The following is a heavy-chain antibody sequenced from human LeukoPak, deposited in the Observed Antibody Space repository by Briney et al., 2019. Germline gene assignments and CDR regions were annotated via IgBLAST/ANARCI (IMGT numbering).Heavy chain of an antibody. Sequence: PSETLSLTCTVSGGSISSGNYYWSWIRQPAGKGLEWIGRIYTSGSTNYNPSLKSRVTISVDTSKNQFSLKLSSVTAADTAVYYCARDARRLGMDYWGQGTLVTVSS. J-gene: IGHJ4*02. CDR3: ARDARRLGMDY. CDR2: IYTSGST. V-gene: IGHV4-61*02. CDR1: GGSISSGNYY. D-gene: IGHD1-14*01.